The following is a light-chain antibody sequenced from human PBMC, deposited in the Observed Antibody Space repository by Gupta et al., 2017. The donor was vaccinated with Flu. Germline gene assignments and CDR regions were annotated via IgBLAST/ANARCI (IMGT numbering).Light chain of an antibody. J-gene: IGKJ1*01. V-gene: IGKV1-39*02. CDR2: AAF. CDR1: RRSNTY. CDR3: QQGDNTSWT. Sequence: SVRDRSTITCRISRRSNTYLNWFQQKPGTAPKVLIYAAFSWESGVPARFSGSGSGTDFTLTISRLQPEDFGVYYCQQGDNTSWTFGQGTKVEIK.